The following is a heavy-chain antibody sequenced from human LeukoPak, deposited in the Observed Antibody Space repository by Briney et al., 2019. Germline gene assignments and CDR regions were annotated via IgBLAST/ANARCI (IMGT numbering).Heavy chain of an antibody. CDR3: ARENSGTYHLDY. D-gene: IGHD1-26*01. CDR1: GFTFRSYA. J-gene: IGHJ4*02. CDR2: ISYDGSNK. V-gene: IGHV3-30*01. Sequence: PGGSLRLSCAASGFTFRSYALHWLRQAPGKGLEWVAVISYDGSNKYYADSVKGRFTISRDNSKNTLYLQINSLRPDDTALYYCARENSGTYHLDYWGQGTLVTVSS.